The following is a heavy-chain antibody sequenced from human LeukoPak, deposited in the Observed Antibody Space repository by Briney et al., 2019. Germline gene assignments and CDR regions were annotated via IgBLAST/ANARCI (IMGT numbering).Heavy chain of an antibody. CDR2: INPNSGGT. J-gene: IGHJ4*02. CDR1: GYTFTGYY. V-gene: IGHV1-2*02. Sequence: ASVKVSCKASGYTFTGYYMHWVRQAPGQGLEYMGWINPNSGGTHYAQKFQGRVTMTRDTSISTAYMDLSRLTSDDTAVYYCARDSSSAVTGSFDYWGQGILVTVSS. CDR3: ARDSSSAVTGSFDY. D-gene: IGHD3-10*01.